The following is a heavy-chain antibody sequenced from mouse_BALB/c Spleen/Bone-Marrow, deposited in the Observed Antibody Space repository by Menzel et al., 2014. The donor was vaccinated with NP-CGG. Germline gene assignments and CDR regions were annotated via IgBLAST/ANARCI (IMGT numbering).Heavy chain of an antibody. D-gene: IGHD2-1*01. V-gene: IGHV2-9*02. J-gene: IGHJ2*01. CDR1: GFSLTSYG. CDR2: IWAGGST. CDR3: ASYGNYFDY. Sequence: VKLMESGPGLVAPSQSLSITCTVSGFSLTSYGVHWVRQPPGKGLEWLGVIWAGGSTNYNSALMSRLSISKDNSKSQVFLKMNSLQTDDTAMYYCASYGNYFDYWGQCTTLTVSS.